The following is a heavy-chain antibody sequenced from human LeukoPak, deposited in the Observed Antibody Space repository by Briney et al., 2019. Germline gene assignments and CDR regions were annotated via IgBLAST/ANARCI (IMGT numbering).Heavy chain of an antibody. CDR3: ARNMTTVTKFDY. Sequence: PGGSLRLSYAVSGFTFSSYEMNWVRQAPGKGLEWVAYISSSGSTIYYADSVKGRFTISRDNAKNSLYLQMNSLRAEDTAVYYCARNMTTVTKFDYWGQGTLVTVSS. D-gene: IGHD4-17*01. V-gene: IGHV3-48*03. CDR2: ISSSGSTI. J-gene: IGHJ4*02. CDR1: GFTFSSYE.